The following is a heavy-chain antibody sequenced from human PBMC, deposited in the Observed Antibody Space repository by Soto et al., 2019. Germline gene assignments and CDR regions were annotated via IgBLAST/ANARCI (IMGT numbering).Heavy chain of an antibody. CDR2: IYYSGST. CDR3: ARLTRGYQESFRVTSYYYYMDV. Sequence: SETLSLTCTVSGGSISSYYWSWIRQPPGKGLEWIGYIYYSGSTNYNPSLKSRVTISVDTSKNQFSLKLSSVTAADTAVYYCARLTRGYQESFRVTSYYYYMDVWGKGTTVTVSS. CDR1: GGSISSYY. V-gene: IGHV4-59*08. J-gene: IGHJ6*03. D-gene: IGHD2-2*01.